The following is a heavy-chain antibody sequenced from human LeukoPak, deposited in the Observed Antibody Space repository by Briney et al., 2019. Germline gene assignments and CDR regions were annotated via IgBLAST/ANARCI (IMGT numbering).Heavy chain of an antibody. J-gene: IGHJ6*02. CDR3: ARDLRSGTYYYYYYGMDV. Sequence: ASVKVSCKASGYTFTGYYMHWVRQAPGQGLEWMGRINPNSGGTNYAQKFQGRVTMTRDTSISTAYMELSRLRSDDTAVYYCARDLRSGTYYYYYYGMDVWGQGTTVTVSS. CDR1: GYTFTGYY. V-gene: IGHV1-2*06. CDR2: INPNSGGT. D-gene: IGHD6-13*01.